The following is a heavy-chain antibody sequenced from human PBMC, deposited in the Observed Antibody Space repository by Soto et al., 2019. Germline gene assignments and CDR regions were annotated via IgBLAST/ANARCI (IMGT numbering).Heavy chain of an antibody. J-gene: IGHJ6*02. CDR1: GGSISSGGYY. Sequence: QVQLQESGPGLVKPSQTLSLTCTVSGGSISSGGYYWSWIRQHPGKGLEWIGYIYYSGSTYYNPSLKSRVTIAVDTSTDPCALKLSSVAAADPAVYYCARDLRFRGFYGMDVWGQGTTVTVSS. D-gene: IGHD3-10*01. CDR2: IYYSGST. V-gene: IGHV4-31*03. CDR3: ARDLRFRGFYGMDV.